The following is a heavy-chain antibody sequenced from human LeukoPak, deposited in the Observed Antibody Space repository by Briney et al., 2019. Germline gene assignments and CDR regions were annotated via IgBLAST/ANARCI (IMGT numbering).Heavy chain of an antibody. Sequence: GGSLTLSCAASGFTFDCCGMHWVRQAPGKGLEWVANIKQDGSEKYYVDSVKGRFTISRDNAKNSLYLQMNSLRAEDTAVYYCARYFDWLSYFDYWGQGTLVTVSS. CDR2: IKQDGSEK. D-gene: IGHD3-9*01. J-gene: IGHJ4*02. CDR1: GFTFDCCG. V-gene: IGHV3-7*01. CDR3: ARYFDWLSYFDY.